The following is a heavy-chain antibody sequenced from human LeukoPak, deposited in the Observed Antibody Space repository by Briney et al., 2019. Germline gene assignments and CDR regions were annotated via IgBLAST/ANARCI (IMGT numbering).Heavy chain of an antibody. V-gene: IGHV4-31*03. D-gene: IGHD2-2*01. CDR3: ASFIVVVPAANPVDAFDI. CDR1: GGSISSGVYY. Sequence: PSQTLSLTCTVSGGSISSGVYYWSWIRQHPGKGLEWIGYIYYSGSTYYNPSLKSRVTISVDTSKNQFSLKLSSVTAADTAVYYCASFIVVVPAANPVDAFDIWGQGTMVTVSS. J-gene: IGHJ3*02. CDR2: IYYSGST.